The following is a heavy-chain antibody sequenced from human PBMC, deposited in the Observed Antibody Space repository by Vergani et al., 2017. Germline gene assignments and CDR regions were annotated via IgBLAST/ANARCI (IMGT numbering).Heavy chain of an antibody. CDR2: ISGSGGST. CDR1: GFTFSSYD. V-gene: IGHV3-23*01. D-gene: IGHD1-26*01. J-gene: IGHJ4*02. CDR3: ARIGGSYFFFDY. Sequence: EVQLLESGGGLVQPGGSLRLSCAASGFTFSSYDMNWVRQAPGKGLEWVSAISGSGGSTYYADSVKGRFTISRDNSKNTLYLQMNSLRAEDTAVYYCARIGGSYFFFDYWGQGTLVTVSS.